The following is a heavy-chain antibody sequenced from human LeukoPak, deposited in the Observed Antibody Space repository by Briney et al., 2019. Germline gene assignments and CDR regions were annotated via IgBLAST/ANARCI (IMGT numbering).Heavy chain of an antibody. D-gene: IGHD5-24*01. J-gene: IGHJ6*03. CDR3: ARARRDGYYYYYYYMDV. V-gene: IGHV4-59*01. Sequence: PSETLSLTCTVSGGSISTYYWSWIRQPPGKGLEWIGYNSYSGSTSYNPSLTSRVTISVDTSKNQFSLILSSVTAADTAVYYCARARRDGYYYYYYYMDVWGKGTTVTVSS. CDR2: NSYSGST. CDR1: GGSISTYY.